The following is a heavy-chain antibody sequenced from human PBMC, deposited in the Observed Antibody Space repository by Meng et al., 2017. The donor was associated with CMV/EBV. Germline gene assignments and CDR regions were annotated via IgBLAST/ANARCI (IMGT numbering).Heavy chain of an antibody. CDR2: IIPIFGTA. D-gene: IGHD2-2*01. CDR1: GGTFSSYA. Sequence: SVKASCKASGGTFSSYAISWVRQAPGQGLEWMGGIIPIFGTANYAQKFQGRVTITTDESTSTAYMELSSLRPEDTAVYYCARRGPPADPGGLYYYYGMDVWGQGTTVTVSS. J-gene: IGHJ6*02. V-gene: IGHV1-69*05. CDR3: ARRGPPADPGGLYYYYGMDV.